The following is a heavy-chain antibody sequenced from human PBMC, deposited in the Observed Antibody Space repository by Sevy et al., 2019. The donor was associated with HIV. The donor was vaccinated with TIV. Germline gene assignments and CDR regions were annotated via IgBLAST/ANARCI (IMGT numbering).Heavy chain of an antibody. CDR1: GYTFTSYG. CDR2: ISAYNGNT. V-gene: IGHV1-18*01. CDR3: ARDKDYCSGGSCYNYYYYGMDV. J-gene: IGHJ6*02. Sequence: ASLKVSCKASGYTFTSYGISWVRQAPGQGLEWMGWISAYNGNTNYAQKLQGRVTMTTDTSTSTAYMELRSLRSDDTAVYYCARDKDYCSGGSCYNYYYYGMDVWGQGTTVTVSS. D-gene: IGHD2-15*01.